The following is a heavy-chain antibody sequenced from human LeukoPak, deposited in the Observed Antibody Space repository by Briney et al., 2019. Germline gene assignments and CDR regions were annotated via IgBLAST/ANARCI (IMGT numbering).Heavy chain of an antibody. Sequence: SETLSLTCTVSGGSLSSSSYYWGWIRQPPGKGLEWIGSIYYSGSTYYNPSLKSRVTISVDTSKNQFSLKLSSVTAADTAVYYCARETNSDQQLNYWGQGTLVTVSS. V-gene: IGHV4-39*02. CDR2: IYYSGST. J-gene: IGHJ4*02. CDR3: ARETNSDQQLNY. CDR1: GGSLSSSSYY. D-gene: IGHD2-2*01.